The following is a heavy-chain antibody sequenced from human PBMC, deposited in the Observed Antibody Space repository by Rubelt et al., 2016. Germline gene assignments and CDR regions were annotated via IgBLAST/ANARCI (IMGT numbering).Heavy chain of an antibody. CDR3: AREGDYGDFDI. CDR1: GGSISSSSYY. J-gene: IGHJ3*02. V-gene: IGHV4-39*07. Sequence: QLQLQESGPGLVKLSETLSPTCTVSGGSISSSSYYWVWIRQPPGKGLEWIGEIYHSGSTNYNPSLKSRVTISVDTSKNQFSLKLSSVTAADTAVYYCAREGDYGDFDIWGQGTMVTVSS. CDR2: IYHSGST. D-gene: IGHD4-17*01.